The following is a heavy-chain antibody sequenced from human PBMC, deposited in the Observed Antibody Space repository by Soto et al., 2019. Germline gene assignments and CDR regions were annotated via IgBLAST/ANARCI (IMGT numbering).Heavy chain of an antibody. J-gene: IGHJ4*02. CDR1: GGSISSYY. Sequence: QVQLQESGPGLVKPSETLSLTCTVSGGSISSYYWSWIRQPPGKGLEWIGYIYYSGSTNYNPSLKSRVTISVDTSKNQFSLKLSSVTAADTSVYYCARDGNYYDSSGYYWLFDYWGQGTLVTVSS. CDR3: ARDGNYYDSSGYYWLFDY. V-gene: IGHV4-59*01. D-gene: IGHD3-22*01. CDR2: IYYSGST.